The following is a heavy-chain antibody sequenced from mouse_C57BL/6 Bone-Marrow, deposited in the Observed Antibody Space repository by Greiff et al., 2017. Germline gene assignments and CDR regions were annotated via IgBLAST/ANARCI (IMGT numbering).Heavy chain of an antibody. Sequence: VKLVESGPELVKPGASVKLSCKASGYTFTSYDINWVKQRPGQGLEWIGWIYPRDGSTKYNDKFKGKATLTVDTSSSTAYMELHSLTSEDSAVSFCARAYYGSGYVGLYWYFEVGGTGTTVTVTA. CDR1: GYTFTSYD. D-gene: IGHD1-1*01. CDR3: ARAYYGSGYVGLYWYFEV. CDR2: IYPRDGST. J-gene: IGHJ1*03. V-gene: IGHV1-85*01.